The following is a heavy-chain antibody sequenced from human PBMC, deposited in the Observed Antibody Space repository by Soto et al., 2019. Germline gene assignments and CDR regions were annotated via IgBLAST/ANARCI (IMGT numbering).Heavy chain of an antibody. J-gene: IGHJ4*02. Sequence: GSLRLSCAASGFTFSSYAMSWVRQAPGKGLEWVSALSGSGGTSYYADSMKGRFTISRDNSKNTLDLQMNSLRAEDTAVYYCAKDLYYGSGSYYAFDYWGQGTLVTVSS. CDR1: GFTFSSYA. CDR3: AKDLYYGSGSYYAFDY. V-gene: IGHV3-23*01. D-gene: IGHD3-10*01. CDR2: LSGSGGTS.